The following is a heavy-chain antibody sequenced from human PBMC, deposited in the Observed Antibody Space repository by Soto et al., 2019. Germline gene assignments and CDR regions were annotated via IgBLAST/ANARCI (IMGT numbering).Heavy chain of an antibody. V-gene: IGHV1-69*06. CDR1: GGTFSSYA. J-gene: IGHJ5*02. CDR3: ARDRARALSKDIVVVQAAEYNWFDP. D-gene: IGHD2-2*01. Sequence: QVQLVQSGAEVKKPGSSVKVSCKASGGTFSSYAISWVRQAPGQVLEWMGGIIPIFGTANYAQQFQGRVTITADKSTSAAYMELSSLRSEDTAVYYCARDRARALSKDIVVVQAAEYNWFDPWGQGTLVTVSS. CDR2: IIPIFGTA.